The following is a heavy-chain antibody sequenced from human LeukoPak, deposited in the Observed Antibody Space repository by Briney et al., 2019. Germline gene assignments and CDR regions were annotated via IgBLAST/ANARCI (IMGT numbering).Heavy chain of an antibody. J-gene: IGHJ4*02. Sequence: PSETLSLTCAVYGGSFSGYYWSWIRQPPGKGLEWIGEINHSGSTNYNPSLKSRVTISVDTSKNQFSLKLSSVTAADTAVYYCARGRHTGYSSSWYGGRFDYWGQGTLVTVSS. CDR3: ARGRHTGYSSSWYGGRFDY. CDR1: GGSFSGYY. D-gene: IGHD6-13*01. CDR2: INHSGST. V-gene: IGHV4-34*01.